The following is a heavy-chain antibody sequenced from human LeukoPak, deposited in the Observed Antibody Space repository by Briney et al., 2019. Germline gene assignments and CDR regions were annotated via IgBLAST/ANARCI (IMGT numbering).Heavy chain of an antibody. Sequence: GGSLRLSCEASGFTVSSNYMNWVRQAPGKGLEWVSVLHSAGTTYYADSVKGRFTISRDNSKNTLYLQMNTLRAEDTAVYYCARAPQYQYGSRDTIVNYYAMDIWGQGTTVTVSS. J-gene: IGHJ6*02. D-gene: IGHD3-10*01. CDR1: GFTVSSNY. CDR3: ARAPQYQYGSRDTIVNYYAMDI. CDR2: LHSAGTT. V-gene: IGHV3-66*01.